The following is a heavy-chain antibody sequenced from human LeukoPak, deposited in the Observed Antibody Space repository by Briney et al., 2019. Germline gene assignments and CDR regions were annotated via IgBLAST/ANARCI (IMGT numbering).Heavy chain of an antibody. CDR2: LSYDGSDK. V-gene: IGHV3-30*03. J-gene: IGHJ5*02. CDR3: ARDVYYDSGSRIENWLDP. D-gene: IGHD3-10*01. CDR1: GFTFSSYG. Sequence: PGGSLRLSCAASGFTFSSYGMHWVRQAPGKGLEWVAILSYDGSDKYFPHSVKGRFTISRDNSKNTLYLQMNSLRAEDTAVYYCARDVYYDSGSRIENWLDPWGQGTLVIVSS.